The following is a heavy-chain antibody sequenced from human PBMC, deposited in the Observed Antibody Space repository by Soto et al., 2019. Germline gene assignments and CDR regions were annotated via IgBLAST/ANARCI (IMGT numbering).Heavy chain of an antibody. CDR1: GFTFSNSW. CDR2: INADGTST. V-gene: IGHV3-74*01. CDR3: VKVLARGVGVPRFYFDS. J-gene: IGHJ4*02. D-gene: IGHD2-2*01. Sequence: GGSLRLSCAASGFTFSNSWMHWVRQVSGKGLEWASRINADGTSTSYADSVKGRFTISRDNAKNTLYLHVNSLRAEDTAVYYCVKVLARGVGVPRFYFDSWGQGALVTVSS.